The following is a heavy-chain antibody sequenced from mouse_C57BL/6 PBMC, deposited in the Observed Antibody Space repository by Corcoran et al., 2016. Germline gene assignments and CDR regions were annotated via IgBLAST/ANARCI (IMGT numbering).Heavy chain of an antibody. CDR1: GYSITSGYY. D-gene: IGHD3-2*02. CDR2: ISYDGSN. Sequence: DVQLQESGPGLVKPSQSLSLTCSVTGYSITSGYYWNWIRQFPGNKLEWMGYISYDGSNNYNPSLKNRISITRDTSKNQFFLKLNSVTTEDTATYYWAREGGSSGPLAYWGQGTLVTVSA. CDR3: AREGGSSGPLAY. V-gene: IGHV3-6*01. J-gene: IGHJ3*01.